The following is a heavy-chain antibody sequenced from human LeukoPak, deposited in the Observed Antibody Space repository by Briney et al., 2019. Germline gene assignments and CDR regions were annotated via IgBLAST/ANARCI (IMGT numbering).Heavy chain of an antibody. D-gene: IGHD3-3*01. J-gene: IGHJ2*01. Sequence: VKPSETLSLTCTVSGYCISSGYYWGWIRQPPGKGLEWIGSIYHSGSTYYNPSLKSRVTISVDTSKNQFSLKLSSVTAADTAVYYCASGSTDFWSGYYVYWYFDLWGRGTLVTVSS. V-gene: IGHV4-38-2*02. CDR3: ASGSTDFWSGYYVYWYFDL. CDR1: GYCISSGYY. CDR2: IYHSGST.